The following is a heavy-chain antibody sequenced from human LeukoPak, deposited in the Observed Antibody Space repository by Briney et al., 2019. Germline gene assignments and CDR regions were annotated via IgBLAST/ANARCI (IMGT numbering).Heavy chain of an antibody. V-gene: IGHV4-34*01. CDR1: GGSFSGYY. CDR2: INHSGST. Sequence: SETLSLTCAVYGGSFSGYYWSWIRQPPGKGLEWIGEINHSGSTNYNPSLKSRVTISVDTSKNQFSLKLSSVTAADTAVYYCARRYYGSGSYYYYYYYYMDVWGKGTTVTVSS. D-gene: IGHD3-10*01. J-gene: IGHJ6*03. CDR3: ARRYYGSGSYYYYYYYYMDV.